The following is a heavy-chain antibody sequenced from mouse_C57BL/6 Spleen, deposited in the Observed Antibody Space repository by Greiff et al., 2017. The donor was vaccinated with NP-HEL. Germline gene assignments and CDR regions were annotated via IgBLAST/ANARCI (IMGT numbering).Heavy chain of an antibody. CDR3: ARAHDYDGYYFDY. J-gene: IGHJ2*01. D-gene: IGHD2-4*01. CDR2: ISSGSSTI. Sequence: EVMLVESGGGLAKPGGSLKLSCAASGFTFSDYGMHWVRQAPEKGLEWVAYISSGSSTIYYADTVKGRFTISRDNAKNTLFLQMTSLRSEDTAMYYCARAHDYDGYYFDYWGQGTTLTVSS. CDR1: GFTFSDYG. V-gene: IGHV5-17*01.